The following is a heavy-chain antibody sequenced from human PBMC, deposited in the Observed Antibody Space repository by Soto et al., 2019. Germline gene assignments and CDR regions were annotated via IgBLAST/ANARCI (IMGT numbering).Heavy chain of an antibody. Sequence: QVHLQQWGAGLLKPSETLSLTCAVYGGSVNGYYWNWIRQPPGKGLEWIGEINHTGGAHYNPSLKSRVTMSVDTSKNQFSLRLSSVTAADTAIYYCATRITVFGLLIPPFDPWGQGTQVTVSS. D-gene: IGHD3-3*01. CDR1: GGSVNGYY. V-gene: IGHV4-34*02. J-gene: IGHJ5*02. CDR2: INHTGGA. CDR3: ATRITVFGLLIPPFDP.